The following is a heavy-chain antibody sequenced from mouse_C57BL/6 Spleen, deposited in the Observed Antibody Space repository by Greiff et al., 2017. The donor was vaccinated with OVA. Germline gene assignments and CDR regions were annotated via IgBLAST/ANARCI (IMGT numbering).Heavy chain of an antibody. J-gene: IGHJ2*01. Sequence: EVQLVESGGGLVKPGGSLKLSCAASGFTFSDYGMHWVRQAPEKGLEWVAYISGGSSTIYYADTVKGRFTISRDNAKNTLFLQMTSLRSEEKAMDYCERDNDCGSGHYDYWGQGTTLTVSS. CDR2: ISGGSSTI. CDR3: ERDNDCGSGHYDY. D-gene: IGHD1-1*01. CDR1: GFTFSDYG. V-gene: IGHV5-17*01.